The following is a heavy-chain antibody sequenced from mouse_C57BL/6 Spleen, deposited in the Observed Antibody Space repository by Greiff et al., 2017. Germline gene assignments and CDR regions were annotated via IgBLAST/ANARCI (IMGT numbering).Heavy chain of an antibody. CDR3: TRVTTYYAMDY. D-gene: IGHD2-2*01. CDR1: GFTFSSYA. Sequence: EVKLVESGAGLVKPGGSLKLSCAASGFTFSSYAMSWVRQTPEKRLEWVAYISSGGDYIYYADTVKGRFTISRDNARNTLYLQMSSLKSEDTAMYYCTRVTTYYAMDYWGQGTSVTVSS. J-gene: IGHJ4*01. V-gene: IGHV5-9-1*02. CDR2: ISSGGDYI.